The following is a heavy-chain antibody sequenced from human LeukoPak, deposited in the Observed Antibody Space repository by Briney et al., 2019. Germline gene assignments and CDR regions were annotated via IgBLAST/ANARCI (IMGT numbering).Heavy chain of an antibody. Sequence: ASVKVSCKASGYTFTGYYMHWVRQAPGQGLEWMGIINPSDIRTTYTQKFQGRVTMTRDMSTSTVYMELSSLRSEDTAVYYCARGPPIYYYDSSGYYNYWGQGTLVTVSS. V-gene: IGHV1-46*01. CDR2: INPSDIRT. CDR1: GYTFTGYY. CDR3: ARGPPIYYYDSSGYYNY. D-gene: IGHD3-22*01. J-gene: IGHJ4*02.